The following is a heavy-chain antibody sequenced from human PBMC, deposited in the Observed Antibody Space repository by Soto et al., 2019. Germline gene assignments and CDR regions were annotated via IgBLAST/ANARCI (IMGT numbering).Heavy chain of an antibody. J-gene: IGHJ4*02. CDR2: INPNSGGT. V-gene: IGHV1-2*02. CDR3: ARARGYGDLGY. Sequence: QVQLVQSGAEVKKTGASVKVSCEASGYSFTGYYMHWVRQAPGQGLEWMGWINPNSGGTKYAQKFQGRVTMTWDTSISTAYMQLSRLRSDDTAVYYCARARGYGDLGYWGQGTLVTVSS. CDR1: GYSFTGYY. D-gene: IGHD4-17*01.